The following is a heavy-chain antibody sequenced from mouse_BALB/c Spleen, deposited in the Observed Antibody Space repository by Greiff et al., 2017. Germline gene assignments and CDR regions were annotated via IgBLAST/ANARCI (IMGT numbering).Heavy chain of an antibody. CDR2: INPSNGGT. CDR3: TRKSGAGYAMDY. Sequence: QVQLQQSGAELVKPGASVKLSCKASGYTFTSYYMYWVKQRPGQGLEWIGGINPSNGGTNFNEKFKSKATLTVDKSSSTAYMQLSSLTSEDSAVYYCTRKSGAGYAMDYWGQGTSVTVSS. V-gene: IGHV1S81*02. CDR1: GYTFTSYY. D-gene: IGHD4-1*01. J-gene: IGHJ4*01.